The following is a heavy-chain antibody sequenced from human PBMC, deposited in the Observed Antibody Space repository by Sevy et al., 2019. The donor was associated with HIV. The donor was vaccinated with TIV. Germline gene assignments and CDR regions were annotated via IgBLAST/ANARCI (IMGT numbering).Heavy chain of an antibody. J-gene: IGHJ4*02. CDR2: ISSSSSTI. CDR1: GFTFSSYS. CDR3: ARDDAEGIDY. Sequence: GGSLRFSCAASGFTFSSYSMNWVRQAPGKGLEWVSYISSSSSTIYYADSVKGRFTISRDNAKNSLYLQMNSLRAEDTAVYYCARDDAEGIDYWGQGTLVTVSS. V-gene: IGHV3-48*01.